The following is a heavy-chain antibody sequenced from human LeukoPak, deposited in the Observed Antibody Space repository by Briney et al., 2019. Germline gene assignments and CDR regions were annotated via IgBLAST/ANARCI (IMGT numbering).Heavy chain of an antibody. Sequence: GGSLRLSCAASGFTFSTYWMHWVRQAPGKGLEWVALISSDGTNQYYAHSVKGRFTISRDSRKNTLYLQMDSLKPEDTAVYYCATSTRGYTYTLDYWGQGTLVTVSS. J-gene: IGHJ4*02. D-gene: IGHD5-12*01. CDR1: GFTFSTYW. CDR3: ATSTRGYTYTLDY. CDR2: ISSDGTNQ. V-gene: IGHV3-30*03.